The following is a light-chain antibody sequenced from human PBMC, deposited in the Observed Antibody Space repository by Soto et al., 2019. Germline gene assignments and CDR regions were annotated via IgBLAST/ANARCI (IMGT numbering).Light chain of an antibody. CDR3: QSYDSSNLWV. V-gene: IGLV6-57*01. CDR2: EDN. CDR1: SGSIASNS. Sequence: NFMLTQPHSVSESPGKTVTISCTRSSGSIASNSVQWYQQRPGSSPTTVIYEDNQRPSGVPDRFSGSIDSSSNSASLTISGLKTEDEADYYCQSYDSSNLWVFGGGTKVTVL. J-gene: IGLJ3*02.